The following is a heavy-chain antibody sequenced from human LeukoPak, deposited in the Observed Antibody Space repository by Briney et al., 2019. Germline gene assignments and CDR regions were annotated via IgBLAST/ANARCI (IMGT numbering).Heavy chain of an antibody. Sequence: PGGSLRLSCAASGFTFSIYWMSWVRQAPGKGLEWVTNINQDGSEKYYVDSVKGRFTISKDNAMNSLYLQMNSLRAEDTAVYYCAKDGVYSGSYPAGSYYYYMDVWGKGTTVTVSS. CDR1: GFTFSIYW. CDR3: AKDGVYSGSYPAGSYYYYMDV. J-gene: IGHJ6*03. D-gene: IGHD1-26*01. CDR2: INQDGSEK. V-gene: IGHV3-7*01.